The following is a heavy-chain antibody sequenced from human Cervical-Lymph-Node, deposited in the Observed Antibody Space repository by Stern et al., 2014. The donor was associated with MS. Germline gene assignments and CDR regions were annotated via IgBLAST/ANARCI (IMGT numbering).Heavy chain of an antibody. V-gene: IGHV3-74*01. Sequence: ETQLVQSGGGLEQPGGSLKLSCAASGFNFSRYWMHWVRQFPEKGLFWVSQIHRDRSDTSYADAGKGRFSISRDNIRNMLYLRMTSLRAEDTAVYYCARGVGDYWGQGAPVTVSS. CDR3: ARGVGDY. CDR1: GFNFSRYW. J-gene: IGHJ4*02. CDR2: IHRDRSDT. D-gene: IGHD3-16*01.